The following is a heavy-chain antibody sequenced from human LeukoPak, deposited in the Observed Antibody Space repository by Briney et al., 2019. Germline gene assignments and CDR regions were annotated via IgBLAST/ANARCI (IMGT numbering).Heavy chain of an antibody. CDR2: IHHDGRI. Sequence: SETLSLTCDVSGGSIDSTNWWNWVRQPPGKGLEWIGEIHHDGRINYNPSLKSRVTLSVDKSKNQFSLRLNSVTAAGTAMYYCARSHDHLWGNYPDYWGQGTLVTVSS. CDR1: GGSIDSTNW. CDR3: ARSHDHLWGNYPDY. J-gene: IGHJ4*02. V-gene: IGHV4/OR15-8*01. D-gene: IGHD3-16*02.